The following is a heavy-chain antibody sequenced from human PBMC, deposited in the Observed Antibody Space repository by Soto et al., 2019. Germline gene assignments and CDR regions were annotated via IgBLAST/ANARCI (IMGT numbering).Heavy chain of an antibody. D-gene: IGHD1-26*01. CDR3: ARVTSRDSVGFGY. J-gene: IGHJ4*02. CDR2: INQSGSGT. CDR1: GFTFRTYW. V-gene: IGHV3-74*01. Sequence: EVQLVESGGGLVQPGESLRISCETSGFTFRTYWMHWVRQAPGKGLVWVARINQSGSGTTYADSVKGRFTISRDNAKNTRKLQMDSLRSEDTAVYYWARVTSRDSVGFGYWGQGTLVTVSS.